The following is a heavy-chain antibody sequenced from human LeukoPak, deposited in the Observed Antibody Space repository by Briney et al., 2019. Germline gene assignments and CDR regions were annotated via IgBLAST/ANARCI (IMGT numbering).Heavy chain of an antibody. Sequence: GGSLRLSCAAYGFTLSSHSMNWVRQAPGKGLEWVSSISSSSSYIHSADSVKGRFTISRDNAKNSLYLQMNSLRAEGTAVYYCARDLYDSGAYSSPIDYWGQGTLVTVSS. V-gene: IGHV3-21*01. CDR2: ISSSSSYI. CDR3: ARDLYDSGAYSSPIDY. CDR1: GFTLSSHS. D-gene: IGHD3-22*01. J-gene: IGHJ4*02.